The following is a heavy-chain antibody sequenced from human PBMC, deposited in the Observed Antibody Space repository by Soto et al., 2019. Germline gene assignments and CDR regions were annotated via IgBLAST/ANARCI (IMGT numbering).Heavy chain of an antibody. D-gene: IGHD1-1*01. Sequence: QVQLQQWGAGLLKPSETLSLTCAVYGGFVSSGNYYWSWIRQPPGKGLEWIGEMSHSGGTHFNPSLKSRVTISVDTSKNQFSLKMTSVTVADTALYYCARVERGTTTTVVDAFDIWGPGTMVTVSS. CDR2: MSHSGGT. V-gene: IGHV4-34*01. CDR1: GGFVSSGNYY. J-gene: IGHJ3*02. CDR3: ARVERGTTTTVVDAFDI.